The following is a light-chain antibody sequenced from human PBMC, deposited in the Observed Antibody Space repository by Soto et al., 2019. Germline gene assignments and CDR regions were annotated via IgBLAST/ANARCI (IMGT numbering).Light chain of an antibody. V-gene: IGKV3-20*01. CDR3: QQYCSSPPYT. J-gene: IGKJ2*01. CDR1: HSVSSSY. CDR2: GAS. Sequence: EIVLTQSPGTLSLSPGERATLSCRASHSVSSSYLAWYQQKPGQAPRLLIYGASSRATGIPDRFSGSGFGTDFSLNISSLEPDDFAVYYCQQYCSSPPYTFGQGTKLEIK.